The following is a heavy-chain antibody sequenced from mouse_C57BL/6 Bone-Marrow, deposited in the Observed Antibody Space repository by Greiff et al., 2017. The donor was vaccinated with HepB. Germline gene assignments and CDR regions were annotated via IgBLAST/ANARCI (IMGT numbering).Heavy chain of an antibody. CDR3: ERPMDYYCSSYYFDY. CDR1: GYTFTSYW. V-gene: IGHV1-55*01. CDR2: IYPGSGST. J-gene: IGHJ2*01. D-gene: IGHD1-1*01. Sequence: QVQLQQPGAELVKPGASVKMSCKASGYTFTSYWITWVKQRPGQGLEWIGDIYPGSGSTNYNEKFKSKATLTVDTSSSTAYMQLSSLTSEDSAVYYCERPMDYYCSSYYFDYWGQGTTLTVSS.